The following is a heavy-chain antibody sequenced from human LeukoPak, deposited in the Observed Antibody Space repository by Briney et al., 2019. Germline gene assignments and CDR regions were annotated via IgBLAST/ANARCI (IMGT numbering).Heavy chain of an antibody. J-gene: IGHJ4*02. CDR1: GASMRSETHY. CDR3: ARGSSFGPFDY. CDR2: IYYTAGA. V-gene: IGHV4-30-4*08. Sequence: SETLSLTCNVSGASMRSETHYWSWLRQHPGKGPEWIAYIYYTAGAYYNPSLESRVSISLDASENQFSLKLSSVTAADTAVYYCARGSSFGPFDYWGQGTLVTVSS. D-gene: IGHD2/OR15-2a*01.